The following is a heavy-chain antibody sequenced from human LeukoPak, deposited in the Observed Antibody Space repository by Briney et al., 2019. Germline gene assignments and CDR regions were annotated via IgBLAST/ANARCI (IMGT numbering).Heavy chain of an antibody. CDR2: ISAHNGDR. V-gene: IGHV1-18*04. J-gene: IGHJ5*02. CDR3: ARSGDGNWFDP. CDR1: GYTFTGYY. Sequence: ASVKVSCKASGYTFTGYYMHWVRQAPGQGLEWMGWISAHNGDRNYAQYLQGRVTMTTDTSTSTAYMQLRGLRPDDTAVYYCARSGDGNWFDPWGQGTLVIVSS.